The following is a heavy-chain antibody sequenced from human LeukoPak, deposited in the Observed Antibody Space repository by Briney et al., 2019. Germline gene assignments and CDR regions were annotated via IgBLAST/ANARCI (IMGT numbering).Heavy chain of an antibody. V-gene: IGHV4-59*01. CDR1: GGSISSYY. CDR3: ARASYSYDINGWVPFDY. J-gene: IGHJ4*02. CDR2: IYYSGST. Sequence: SETLSLTCTVSGGSISSYYWNWIRQPPGKGLEWIGYIYYSGSTNYNPSLKSRVTISLDTSKNQFSLKLSSVTAADTAVYYCARASYSYDINGWVPFDYWGQGTLVTVSS. D-gene: IGHD3-22*01.